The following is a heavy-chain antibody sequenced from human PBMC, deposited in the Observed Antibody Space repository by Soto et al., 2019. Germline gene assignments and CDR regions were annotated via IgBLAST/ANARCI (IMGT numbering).Heavy chain of an antibody. J-gene: IGHJ4*02. V-gene: IGHV3-7*01. CDR2: INQDGSEK. CDR3: AREKLLVDY. Sequence: EVQLVESGGGLVQPGGSLRLSCAASGFTFSSYWMSWVRQAPGKGLEWVANINQDGSEKYYLDSVKGRFTISRDNAKNSLYLQMNSLRAEDTDVYYCAREKLLVDYWGQGTLVTVSS. CDR1: GFTFSSYW. D-gene: IGHD1-26*01.